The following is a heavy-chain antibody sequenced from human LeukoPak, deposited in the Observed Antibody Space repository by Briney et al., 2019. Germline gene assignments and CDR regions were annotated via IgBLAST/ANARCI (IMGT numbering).Heavy chain of an antibody. V-gene: IGHV1-69*04. D-gene: IGHD5-24*01. Sequence: SVKVSCKASGGTFSSYAISWVRQAPGQGLEWMGRIIPIFGIANYAQKFQGRVTTTADKSTSTAYMELSSLRSEDTAVYYCARGGDGYKFDFWGQGTLVTVSS. CDR1: GGTFSSYA. CDR2: IIPIFGIA. CDR3: ARGGDGYKFDF. J-gene: IGHJ4*02.